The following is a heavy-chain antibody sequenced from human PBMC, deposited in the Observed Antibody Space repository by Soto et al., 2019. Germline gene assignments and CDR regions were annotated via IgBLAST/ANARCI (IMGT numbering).Heavy chain of an antibody. V-gene: IGHV2-5*01. Sequence: SGPTLVNPTQTLTLTCTVSGFSLSASGEGVGWIRQPPGKALEWLGVLYWHDNTRYTRYSPSLKNRLAITEDTSKNQVVLTLTNMDPVDTATYFCAHRYDFWTGYYNRETWFDPWGLGTLATVSS. CDR1: GFSLSASGEG. D-gene: IGHD3-3*01. CDR3: AHRYDFWTGYYNRETWFDP. J-gene: IGHJ5*02. CDR2: LYWHDNT.